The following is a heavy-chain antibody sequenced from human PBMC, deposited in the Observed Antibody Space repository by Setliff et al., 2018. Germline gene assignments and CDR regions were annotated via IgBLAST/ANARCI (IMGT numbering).Heavy chain of an antibody. V-gene: IGHV3-21*01. CDR3: ARSPGWIPWFDS. CDR1: GFTFSSYS. D-gene: IGHD5-18*01. Sequence: KTGGSLRLSCAASGFTFSSYSMNWVRQAPGKGLEWVSSISSSSSYIYYADSVKGRFTISRDSAKNSLYLQMNSLRAEDTAVYYCARSPGWIPWFDSWGQGTLVTVSS. CDR2: ISSSSSYI. J-gene: IGHJ5*01.